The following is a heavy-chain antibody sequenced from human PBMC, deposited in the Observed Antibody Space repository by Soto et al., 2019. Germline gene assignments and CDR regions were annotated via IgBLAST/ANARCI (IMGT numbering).Heavy chain of an antibody. CDR3: STGSPFSGSVFDY. CDR2: IKSKSAGETT. J-gene: IGHJ4*02. CDR1: GFSFRTTW. Sequence: EVQLVESGGGLVKPGGSLRLSCAASGFSFRTTWMAWVRQAPGMGLEWVGRIKSKSAGETTDYADPVKGRFTISRDDSKDTLYLHMDSLETGDTAVYYCSTGSPFSGSVFDYWGQGTLVTVSS. D-gene: IGHD1-26*01. V-gene: IGHV3-15*05.